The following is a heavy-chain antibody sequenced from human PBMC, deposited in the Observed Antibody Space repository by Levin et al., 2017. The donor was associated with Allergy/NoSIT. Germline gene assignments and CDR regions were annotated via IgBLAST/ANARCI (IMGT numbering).Heavy chain of an antibody. CDR1: GGTFSSYA. CDR3: TRQYYDFWSGYPHYYYMDV. D-gene: IGHD3-3*01. CDR2: ILPMFGTT. V-gene: IGHV1-69*13. Sequence: GASVKVSCRTSGGTFSSYAISWVRQAPGQGLEWMGVILPMFGTTNYTQKFQGRVTITADESTSTAYMDLTSLRSEDTAVYYCTRQYYDFWSGYPHYYYMDVWGKGTAVTVSS. J-gene: IGHJ6*03.